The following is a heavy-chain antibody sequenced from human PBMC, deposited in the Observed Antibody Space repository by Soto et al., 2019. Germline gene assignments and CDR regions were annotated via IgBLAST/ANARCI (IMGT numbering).Heavy chain of an antibody. V-gene: IGHV3-21*01. CDR3: ARDNAGGYDYVWGSYRTPFDY. Sequence: EVQLVESGGGLVKPGGSLRLSCAASGFTFSSYSMNWVRQAPGKGLEWVSSISSSSSYIYYADSVKGRFSISRDNSKNSSYRQMNRVRAEDTAVYYCARDNAGGYDYVWGSYRTPFDYWGQGTLVTVSS. J-gene: IGHJ4*02. CDR1: GFTFSSYS. CDR2: ISSSSSYI. D-gene: IGHD3-16*02.